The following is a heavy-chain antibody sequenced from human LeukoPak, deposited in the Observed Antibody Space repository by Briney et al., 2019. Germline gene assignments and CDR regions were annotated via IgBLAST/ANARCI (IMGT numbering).Heavy chain of an antibody. CDR2: INHNGTT. CDR1: GGSFNNSY. D-gene: IGHD2-15*01. Sequence: SETLSLTCAAYGGSFNNSYWTWIRQSPGKGLEWIGEINHNGTTRYNKPLKSRVTISIDTYKNQFSLKLYAVTAADTAVYYCARFGDCSDGLCFYYLDPWGQGTLVTVSS. CDR3: ARFGDCSDGLCFYYLDP. J-gene: IGHJ5*02. V-gene: IGHV4-34*01.